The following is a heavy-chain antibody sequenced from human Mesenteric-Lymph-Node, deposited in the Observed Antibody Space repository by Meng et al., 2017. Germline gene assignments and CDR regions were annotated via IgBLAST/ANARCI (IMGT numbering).Heavy chain of an antibody. Sequence: SETLSLTCTVSGDSISSYYWSWIRQPAGKGLEWIGRIYTSGSTNYNPSLKSRVTMSVDTSKNQFSLKLSSVTAADTAVYYCASSPYDSSGYYFDYWGQGTLVTVSS. CDR2: IYTSGST. J-gene: IGHJ4*02. D-gene: IGHD3-22*01. V-gene: IGHV4-4*07. CDR3: ASSPYDSSGYYFDY. CDR1: GDSISSYY.